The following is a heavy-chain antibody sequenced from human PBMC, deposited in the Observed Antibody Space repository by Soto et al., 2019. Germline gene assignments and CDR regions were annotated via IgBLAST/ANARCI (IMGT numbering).Heavy chain of an antibody. V-gene: IGHV3-48*01. Sequence: GVSLRLSCAASGCTFSSYSMNWVRQAPGKGLEWVSYISSSSSTIYYADSVKGRFTISRDNAKNSLYLQMNSLRAEDTAVYYCARPSLVAPFDYWGQGTLVTVSS. CDR3: ARPSLVAPFDY. CDR1: GCTFSSYS. D-gene: IGHD5-12*01. CDR2: ISSSSSTI. J-gene: IGHJ4*02.